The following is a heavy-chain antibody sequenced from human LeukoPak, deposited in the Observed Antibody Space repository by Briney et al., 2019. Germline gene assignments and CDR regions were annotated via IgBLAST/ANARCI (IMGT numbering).Heavy chain of an antibody. J-gene: IGHJ2*01. CDR3: ARELVSLGTGYFDL. CDR2: ITGSSTWT. CDR1: GFTLGTYG. V-gene: IGHV3-23*01. D-gene: IGHD7-27*01. Sequence: GGSLGLSCEASGFTLGTYGMTWVRQAPGKGLEWVSGITGSSTWTYYGDSVRGRFTISRDNSKNTLHLQMNNLTADDTAIYYRARELVSLGTGYFDLWGRGTLVTVSS.